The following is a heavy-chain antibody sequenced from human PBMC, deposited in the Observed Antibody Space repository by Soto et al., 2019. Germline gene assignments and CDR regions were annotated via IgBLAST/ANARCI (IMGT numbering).Heavy chain of an antibody. Sequence: VASVKVSCKASGYTFTGYYMHWVRQAPGQGLEWMGRINPNSGGTNYAQKFQGRVTMTRDTSISTAYMELSRLRSDDTAVYYCARVGGDYLSFFDYWGQGTLVTVSS. D-gene: IGHD4-17*01. CDR3: ARVGGDYLSFFDY. V-gene: IGHV1-2*06. J-gene: IGHJ4*02. CDR1: GYTFTGYY. CDR2: INPNSGGT.